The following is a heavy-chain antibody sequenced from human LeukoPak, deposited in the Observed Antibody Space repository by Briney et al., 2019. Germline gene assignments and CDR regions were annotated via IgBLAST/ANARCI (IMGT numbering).Heavy chain of an antibody. D-gene: IGHD4-17*01. CDR2: ISYSGGAQK. J-gene: IGHJ4*02. CDR3: VRDPTAVLNQPQYSFDS. V-gene: IGHV3-30*04. CDR1: GFTFSSYA. Sequence: GGSLRLSCEAFGFTFSSYAMHWVRQAPGKGLEWVAVISYSGGAQKFYADSVNGRFTISRDNSKNTLFLQMDSLRPDDTAVYYCVRDPTAVLNQPQYSFDSWGQGTLVTVSS.